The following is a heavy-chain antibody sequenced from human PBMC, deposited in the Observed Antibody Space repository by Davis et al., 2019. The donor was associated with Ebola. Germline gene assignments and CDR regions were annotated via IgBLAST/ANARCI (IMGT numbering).Heavy chain of an antibody. V-gene: IGHV3-33*08. Sequence: GGSLRLSCEASGFTFSRYGMHWVRQAPGKGPEWLTYIFFDGSETFYADSVKGRFTISRDNSKNTLYLQMNSLRAEDTAVYYCARDRDYGSGSYLITYGMDVWGQGTTVTVSS. D-gene: IGHD3-10*01. CDR3: ARDRDYGSGSYLITYGMDV. CDR2: IFFDGSET. J-gene: IGHJ6*02. CDR1: GFTFSRYG.